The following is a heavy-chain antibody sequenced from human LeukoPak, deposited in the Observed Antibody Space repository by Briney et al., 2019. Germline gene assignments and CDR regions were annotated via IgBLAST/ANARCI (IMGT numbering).Heavy chain of an antibody. J-gene: IGHJ4*02. CDR1: GITFSNAW. D-gene: IGHD4-17*01. CDR2: IKSKSDGGTA. V-gene: IGHV3-15*01. CDR3: TTDDGDYGGGFDY. Sequence: GGSLRLSCAASGITFSNAWMSWVRQAPGKGLEWVGRIKSKSDGGTADYAAPVKGKFTISRDDSKNTVYLQMNSLKTEDTAVYYCTTDDGDYGGGFDYRGQGTLVTVSS.